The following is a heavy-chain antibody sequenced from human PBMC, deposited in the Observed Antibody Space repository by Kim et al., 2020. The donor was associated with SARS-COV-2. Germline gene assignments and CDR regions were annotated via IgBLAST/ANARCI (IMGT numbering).Heavy chain of an antibody. D-gene: IGHD4-4*01. CDR3: AKATTAMFDYYYGMDV. J-gene: IGHJ6*02. V-gene: IGHV3-23*01. Sequence: VKGRFTISRDNSKNTLYLQMNSLRAEDTAVYYCAKATTAMFDYYYGMDVWGQGTTVTVSS.